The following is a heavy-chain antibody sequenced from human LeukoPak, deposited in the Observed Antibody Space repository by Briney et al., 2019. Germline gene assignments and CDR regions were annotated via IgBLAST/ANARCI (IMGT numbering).Heavy chain of an antibody. Sequence: ASVKVSCXASGYTFTGYYMHWVRQAPGQGLEWMGRINPNSGGTNYAQKFQGRVTMTRDTSISTAYMELSRLRSDDTAVYYCARGSGTMIVVALMTFDIWGQGQWSPSLQ. V-gene: IGHV1-2*06. CDR2: INPNSGGT. CDR3: ARGSGTMIVVALMTFDI. CDR1: GYTFTGYY. D-gene: IGHD3-22*01. J-gene: IGHJ3*02.